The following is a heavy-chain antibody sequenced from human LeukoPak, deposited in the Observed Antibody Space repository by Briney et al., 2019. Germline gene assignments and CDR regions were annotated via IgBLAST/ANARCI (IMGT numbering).Heavy chain of an antibody. D-gene: IGHD6-13*01. CDR1: GYTFTGYY. CDR2: INTNRGET. V-gene: IGHV1-2*02. CDR3: ASIGEQQPWGY. Sequence: GASVKVSCKASGYTFTGYYMHWVRQAPGQGLEWMGWINTNRGETNYAQKFQGRVTMTRDTSISTAYMELSRLRSDDTAVYYCASIGEQQPWGYWGQGTLVTVS. J-gene: IGHJ4*02.